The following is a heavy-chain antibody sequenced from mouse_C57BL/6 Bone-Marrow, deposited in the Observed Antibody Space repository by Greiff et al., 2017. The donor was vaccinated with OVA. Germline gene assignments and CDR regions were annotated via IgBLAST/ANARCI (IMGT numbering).Heavy chain of an antibody. J-gene: IGHJ2*01. Sequence: QVQLKQSGTELVKPGASVKLSCKASGYTFTSYWMHWVKQRPGQGLEWIGNINPSNGGTNCNEKFKSKATLTVDKSSSTAYMQLSSLTSEDSAVYYCALYDGYYEFFYFDYWGQGTTLTVSS. CDR3: ALYDGYYEFFYFDY. CDR2: INPSNGGT. D-gene: IGHD2-3*01. V-gene: IGHV1-53*01. CDR1: GYTFTSYW.